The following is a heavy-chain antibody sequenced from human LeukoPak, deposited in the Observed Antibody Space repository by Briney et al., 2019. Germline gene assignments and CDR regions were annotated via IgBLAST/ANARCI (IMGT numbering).Heavy chain of an antibody. J-gene: IGHJ4*02. D-gene: IGHD7-27*01. CDR3: ARVITGDVDY. CDR1: GGSIRNYY. V-gene: IGHV4-59*08. CDR2: IYYSGST. Sequence: SETLSLTCTVSGGSIRNYYWSWIRQPPGKGLEWIGYIYYSGSTNYNPSLKSRVTISVDTSKNQFSLKLSSVTAADTAVYYCARVITGDVDYWGQGTLVTVSS.